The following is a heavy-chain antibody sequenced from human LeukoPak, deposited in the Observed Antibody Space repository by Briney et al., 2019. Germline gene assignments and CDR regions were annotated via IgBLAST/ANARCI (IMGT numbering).Heavy chain of an antibody. J-gene: IGHJ3*02. CDR3: ATEYDSSGYSLTHDAFDI. V-gene: IGHV1-8*01. CDR1: GYTFTSYD. D-gene: IGHD3-22*01. CDR2: MNPNSGNT. Sequence: GASVKVSCKASGYTFTSYDINWVRQATGQGLEWMGWMNPNSGNTGYAQKFQGRVTMTRNTSISTAYMELSSLRSEDTAVYYCATEYDSSGYSLTHDAFDIWGQGTMVTVSS.